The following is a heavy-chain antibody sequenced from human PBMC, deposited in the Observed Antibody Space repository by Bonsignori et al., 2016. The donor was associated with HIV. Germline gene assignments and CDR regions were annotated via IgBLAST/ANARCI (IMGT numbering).Heavy chain of an antibody. J-gene: IGHJ3*02. D-gene: IGHD5-12*01. CDR2: ISSSGSTI. CDR3: AKALVATIGPDAFDI. V-gene: IGHV3-11*01. Sequence: RQAPGKGLEWVSYISSSGSTIYYADSVKGRFTISRDNAKNSLYLQMNSLRAEDTAVYYCAKALVATIGPDAFDIWGQGTMVTVSS.